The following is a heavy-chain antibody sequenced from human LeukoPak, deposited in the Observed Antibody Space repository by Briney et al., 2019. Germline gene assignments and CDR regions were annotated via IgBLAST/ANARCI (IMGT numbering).Heavy chain of an antibody. V-gene: IGHV3-30*07. J-gene: IGHJ4*02. CDR2: ISYDGSTK. CDR1: GFTFSRYS. CDR3: ARDSPRLSY. Sequence: GGSLRLSCAASGFTFSRYSMHWVRQAPGKGLEWMAMISYDGSTKSYADSVKGRFTISRDNAKNSLSLQMNNLRVEDTAVYYCARDSPRLSYWGQGTLVTVSS.